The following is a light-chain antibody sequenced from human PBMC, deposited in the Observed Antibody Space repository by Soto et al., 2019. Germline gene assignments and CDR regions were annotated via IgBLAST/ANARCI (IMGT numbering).Light chain of an antibody. CDR3: QQYGNSPRT. V-gene: IGKV3-20*01. Sequence: EIVLTQSPGTLSMSPGEGATLSCRASQSVNSNFFAWYQQKPGQAPRLLIYGVSTRATGIPDRFTGSGSGTDFALTISGLETEDFAVYYCQQYGNSPRTFGQGTKVDIK. J-gene: IGKJ2*01. CDR2: GVS. CDR1: QSVNSNF.